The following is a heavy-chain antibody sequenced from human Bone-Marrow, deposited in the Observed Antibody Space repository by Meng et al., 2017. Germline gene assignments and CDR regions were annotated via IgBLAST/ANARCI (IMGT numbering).Heavy chain of an antibody. Sequence: ASVKVSCKASGYTFTSYGISWVRQAPGQGLEWMGWISAYNGNTNYAQKLQGRVTMTTDTSTSTAYMELRSLRSDDTAVYYCARGVRRYCSGGSCLYNRFDPWGQGTLVTVSS. CDR2: ISAYNGNT. CDR1: GYTFTSYG. D-gene: IGHD2-15*01. J-gene: IGHJ5*02. CDR3: ARGVRRYCSGGSCLYNRFDP. V-gene: IGHV1-18*01.